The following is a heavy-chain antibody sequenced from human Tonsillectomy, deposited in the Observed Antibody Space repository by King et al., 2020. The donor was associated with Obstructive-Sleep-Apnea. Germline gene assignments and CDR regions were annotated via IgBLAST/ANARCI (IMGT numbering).Heavy chain of an antibody. CDR2: ISSSGSFI. V-gene: IGHV3-21*01. CDR1: VFTFSSYN. Sequence: VQLVESGGGPVKPGGSLRLSCAASVFTFSSYNMNWVRQAPGKGLEWVSSISSSGSFIYYADSVKGRFTIYRDNAKNSLYLQMNSLRVEDTAVYYCARDGRYCSGGSCPDAFDIWGQGTMVTVSS. J-gene: IGHJ3*02. CDR3: ARDGRYCSGGSCPDAFDI. D-gene: IGHD2-15*01.